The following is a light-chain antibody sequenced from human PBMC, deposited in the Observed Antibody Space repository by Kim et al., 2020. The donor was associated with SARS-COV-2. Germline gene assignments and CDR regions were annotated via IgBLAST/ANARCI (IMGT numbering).Light chain of an antibody. CDR1: NIGGKH. J-gene: IGLJ2*01. CDR3: QVWDSNTVI. V-gene: IGLV3-9*01. Sequence: SYELTQPLSVSVTLGQTAKITCGGNNIGGKHVHWYQQKPGQAPVAVIYRNNNLPSGIPERFSGSNSGNAATLSISRVQVGDEADYFCQVWDSNTVIFGGGTQLTVL. CDR2: RNN.